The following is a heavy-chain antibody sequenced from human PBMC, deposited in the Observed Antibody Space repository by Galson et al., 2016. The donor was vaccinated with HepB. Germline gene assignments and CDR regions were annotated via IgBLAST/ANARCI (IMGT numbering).Heavy chain of an antibody. Sequence: SLRLSCAASGFVFSDYCMNWVRQAPGKGLEWVSYIDSGSSVIFYADSVRGRFTVSRDNAENSLSLQMKNLRPEDTGLYFCARDGTGTGSYSGASYWGQGVMVTVSS. CDR1: GFVFSDYC. V-gene: IGHV3-69-1*02. D-gene: IGHD1-26*01. CDR3: ARDGTGTGSYSGASY. CDR2: IDSGSSVI. J-gene: IGHJ4*02.